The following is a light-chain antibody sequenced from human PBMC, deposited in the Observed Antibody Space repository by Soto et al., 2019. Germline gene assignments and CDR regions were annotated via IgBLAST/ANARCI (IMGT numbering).Light chain of an antibody. J-gene: IGKJ1*01. Sequence: EIVLTQSPGTLSLSPGERATLSCRTSQSVRSSHLAWYQQKSGQAPRLLIYGASSRATGIPDRFSGSGSGTDFTLTITSLQAEDVAVYYCQQYYSSPPTFGQGTKVEIK. V-gene: IGKV3-20*01. CDR1: QSVRSSH. CDR3: QQYYSSPPT. CDR2: GAS.